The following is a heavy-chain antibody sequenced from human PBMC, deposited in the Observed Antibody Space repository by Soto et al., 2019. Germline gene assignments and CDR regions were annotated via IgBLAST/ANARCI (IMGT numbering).Heavy chain of an antibody. CDR3: AKDSLGDYYYYGMDV. CDR2: IGDSGSTT. CDR1: GFTFSRFA. J-gene: IGHJ6*02. Sequence: EVQLLESGGGLVQPGGSLRLSCAASGFTFSRFAMNWVRQAPGKGLEWVSGIGDSGSTTYYADSVKGRFTISRDNSKNTLFLQMNSLRAEDTAIYYCAKDSLGDYYYYGMDVLGQGTTVTVSS. D-gene: IGHD2-15*01. V-gene: IGHV3-23*01.